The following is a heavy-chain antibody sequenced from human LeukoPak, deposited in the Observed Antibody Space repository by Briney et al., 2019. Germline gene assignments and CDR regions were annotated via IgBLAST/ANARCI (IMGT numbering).Heavy chain of an antibody. J-gene: IGHJ6*02. CDR2: MNPDSGNT. Sequence: ASVKVSYKASGYTFTSYDINWVRQATGQGLEWMGWMNPDSGNTGYAQKFQGRVTMTRNTSISTAYMELSSLRSEDTAVYYCTRSFSSTSCYTCGLFGTYYYGMDVWGQGTTVTVSS. CDR1: GYTFTSYD. CDR3: TRSFSSTSCYTCGLFGTYYYGMDV. V-gene: IGHV1-8*01. D-gene: IGHD2-2*02.